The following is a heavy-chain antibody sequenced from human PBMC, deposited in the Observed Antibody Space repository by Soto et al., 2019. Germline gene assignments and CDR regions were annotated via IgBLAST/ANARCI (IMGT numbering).Heavy chain of an antibody. J-gene: IGHJ5*02. CDR3: SSQTYSYAWHH. V-gene: IGHV4-4*02. CDR2: IYHSGST. Sequence: LETLSLTCEVSSGSRSSNWWSWVRQPPGKGLEWIGEIYHSGSTNYNPSLKNRVTILVDNSRTHFSLDLSSVTAADTAVYYCSSQTYSYAWHHWGQGIQVTVSS. CDR1: SGSRSSNW. D-gene: IGHD5-18*01.